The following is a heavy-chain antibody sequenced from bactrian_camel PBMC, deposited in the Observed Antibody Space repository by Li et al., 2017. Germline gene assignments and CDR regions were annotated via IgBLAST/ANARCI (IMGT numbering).Heavy chain of an antibody. CDR1: GMTFSPYC. CDR2: ITSSGKI. V-gene: IGHV3S53*01. J-gene: IGHJ4*01. D-gene: IGHD6*01. CDR3: AAMVVQLPCASRSSDYGY. Sequence: HVQLVESGGGSVQTGGSLRLSCAASGMTFSPYCMGWFRQAPGKEREAVAGITSSGKISYADSVKGRFTPSKDNAKNTLYLQMSSLKPEDTGMYYCAAMVVQLPCASRSSDYGYWGQGTQVTVS.